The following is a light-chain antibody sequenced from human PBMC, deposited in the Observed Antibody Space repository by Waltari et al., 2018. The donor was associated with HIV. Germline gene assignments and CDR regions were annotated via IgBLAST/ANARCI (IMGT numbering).Light chain of an antibody. Sequence: DIVMTQSPASLAVSLGERTTIRCRSSQSDLFSSNGKNYLAWDEKKRGQPPKVVISGASTRESGVPDRFSGSGSGTDFTLTISSLQAEDVAVYYCHQYYSTPQTFGQGTKVEVK. CDR3: HQYYSTPQT. CDR2: GAS. J-gene: IGKJ1*01. CDR1: QSDLFSSNGKNY. V-gene: IGKV4-1*01.